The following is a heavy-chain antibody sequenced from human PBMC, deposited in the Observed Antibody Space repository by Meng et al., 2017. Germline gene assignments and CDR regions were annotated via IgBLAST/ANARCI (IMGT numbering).Heavy chain of an antibody. V-gene: IGHV2-5*02. CDR1: GFSRSTMGVG. Sequence: QITLKESCPTLGKPTQTLTLTRTFSGFSRSTMGVGVGWIRQPPGKALEWLALIYWDDDKRYSPSLKSRLTITKDTSKNQVVLTMTNMDPVDTATYYCAHRRGDSREGWFDPWGQGTLVTVSS. D-gene: IGHD2-21*02. J-gene: IGHJ5*02. CDR3: AHRRGDSREGWFDP. CDR2: IYWDDDK.